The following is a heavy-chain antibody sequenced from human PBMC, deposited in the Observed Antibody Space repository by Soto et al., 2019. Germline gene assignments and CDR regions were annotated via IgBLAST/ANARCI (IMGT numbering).Heavy chain of an antibody. J-gene: IGHJ6*03. Sequence: QITLKESGPTLVKPTQTLKLTCTFSGFSFSDGAVGVGWFRQSPGKAPEWLSIYYWEEDEWQSPSLRTRLSISYESARSKVVLSIVETYTQDTAKYFCSRGRRRESCWGGDCYYFDVWG. CDR1: GFSFSDGAVG. V-gene: IGHV2-5*02. CDR2: YYWEEDE. CDR3: SRGRRRESCWGGDCYYFDV. D-gene: IGHD2-21*01.